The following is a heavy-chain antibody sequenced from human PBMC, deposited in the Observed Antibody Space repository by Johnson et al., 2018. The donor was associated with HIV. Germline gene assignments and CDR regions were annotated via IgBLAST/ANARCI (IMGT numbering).Heavy chain of an antibody. V-gene: IGHV3-30*18. D-gene: IGHD2-8*02. CDR3: AKSGLFVLVVYAPDVFDV. CDR2: ISYDGSNK. J-gene: IGHJ3*01. CDR1: GITFSRYG. Sequence: QVQLVESGGGLVQPGGSLRLSCAASGITFSRYGMHWVRQAPGMGLEWVIVISYDGSNKYYTDSVKGRFTFSSDNSKNTLYLQMNSLRAEDTAVYYCAKSGLFVLVVYAPDVFDVWGQGTMVTVSS.